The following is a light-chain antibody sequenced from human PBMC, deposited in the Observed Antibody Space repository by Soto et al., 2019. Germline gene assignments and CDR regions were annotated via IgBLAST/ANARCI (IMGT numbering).Light chain of an antibody. CDR1: QSVSSK. CDR3: QQRSNWPLT. J-gene: IGKJ3*01. Sequence: EIVMTQSPATLSVSPGERATLSCRASQSVSSKLAWYQQKPGQAPRLLIYGASTRVTGIPARFSGSGSGTDFTLTISSLEPEDFAVYYCQQRSNWPLTFGPGTKVDI. V-gene: IGKV3-15*01. CDR2: GAS.